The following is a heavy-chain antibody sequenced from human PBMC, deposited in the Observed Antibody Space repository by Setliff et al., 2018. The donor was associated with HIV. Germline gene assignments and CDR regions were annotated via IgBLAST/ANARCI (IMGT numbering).Heavy chain of an antibody. J-gene: IGHJ6*02. CDR1: GDSIRSSDTY. CDR3: ARDANYYESGGPPLHGMDV. D-gene: IGHD3-22*01. V-gene: IGHV4-31*03. CDR2: IFYSGTA. Sequence: CTVSGDSIRSSDTYWSWIRQHPGKGLEWIGYIFYSGTAYYNPSLKSRVTISVDRSRNQFSLKLNSVTAADTAVYYCARDANYYESGGPPLHGMDVWGQGTTVTVSS.